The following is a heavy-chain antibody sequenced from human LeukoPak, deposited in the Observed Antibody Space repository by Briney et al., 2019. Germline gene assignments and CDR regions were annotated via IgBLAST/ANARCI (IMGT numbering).Heavy chain of an antibody. D-gene: IGHD6-19*01. J-gene: IGHJ4*02. V-gene: IGHV3-48*02. Sequence: GGSLRLSCAASGFTFSSYSMSWVRQAPGKGLEWVAYISSSSSTLHYADPVKGRFTISRDNANNSLYLQMNSLRDEDTAVYYCARTDSYDSGWFDYWGQGTLVTVSS. CDR2: ISSSSSTL. CDR1: GFTFSSYS. CDR3: ARTDSYDSGWFDY.